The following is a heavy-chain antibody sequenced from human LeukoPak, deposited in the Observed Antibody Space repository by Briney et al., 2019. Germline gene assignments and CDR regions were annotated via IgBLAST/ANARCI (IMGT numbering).Heavy chain of an antibody. V-gene: IGHV1-46*01. CDR3: ARYRLAASWYAFDY. J-gene: IGHJ4*02. CDR2: VNPSAGGT. D-gene: IGHD6-13*01. Sequence: ASVKVSCKASGYTFTSYYIHWVRQAPGQGLEWMGIVNPSAGGTSYAQKFQGRVTMTRDTSTSSVYMELSSLRSEDTAVYYCARYRLAASWYAFDYWGQGTLVTVSS. CDR1: GYTFTSYY.